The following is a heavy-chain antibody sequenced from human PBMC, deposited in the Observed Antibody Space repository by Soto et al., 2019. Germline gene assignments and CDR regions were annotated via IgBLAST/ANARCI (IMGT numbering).Heavy chain of an antibody. CDR1: GYTFTEYG. J-gene: IGHJ3*02. D-gene: IGHD6-13*01. V-gene: IGHV1-18*01. Sequence: ASVKVSCKASGYTFTEYGISWVRQAPGQGLEWMGWISTYNDNTNYAQKLQGRVAMTTDTSTSTAYMELRSLRSDDTAVYYCARDPGYSSNWDDAFDSWGQGTMVTVSS. CDR3: ARDPGYSSNWDDAFDS. CDR2: ISTYNDNT.